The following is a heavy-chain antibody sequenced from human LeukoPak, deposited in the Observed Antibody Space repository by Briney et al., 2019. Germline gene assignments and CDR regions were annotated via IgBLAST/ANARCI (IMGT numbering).Heavy chain of an antibody. Sequence: SETLSLTCTVSGGSISSYYWSWIRQPPGKGLEWIGYIYYSGSTNYNPSLKSRVTISVDTSKNQFSLKLSSVTAADTAVYYRARGITMIVGGYYFDYWGRGTLVTVSS. CDR2: IYYSGST. CDR1: GGSISSYY. V-gene: IGHV4-59*01. CDR3: ARGITMIVGGYYFDY. J-gene: IGHJ4*02. D-gene: IGHD3-22*01.